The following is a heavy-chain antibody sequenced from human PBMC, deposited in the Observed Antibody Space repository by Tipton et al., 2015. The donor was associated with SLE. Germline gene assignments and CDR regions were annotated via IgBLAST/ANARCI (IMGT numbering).Heavy chain of an antibody. CDR3: AKGNRRAYDFWSGYHDAFDI. Sequence: SLRLSCAASGFTFDDYTMHWVRQAPGKGLEWVSLISWDGGSTYYADSVKGRFTISRDNSKNSLYLQMNSLRTEDTALYYCAKGNRRAYDFWSGYHDAFDIWGQGTMVTVSS. CDR1: GFTFDDYT. D-gene: IGHD3-3*01. J-gene: IGHJ3*02. V-gene: IGHV3-43*01. CDR2: ISWDGGST.